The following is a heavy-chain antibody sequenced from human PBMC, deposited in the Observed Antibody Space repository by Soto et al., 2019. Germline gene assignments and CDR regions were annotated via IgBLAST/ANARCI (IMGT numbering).Heavy chain of an antibody. J-gene: IGHJ3*02. CDR3: ARSRSNAFDI. CDR2: IYHSGST. CDR1: GGSISSGGYS. V-gene: IGHV4-30-2*01. Sequence: SETLSLTCAAAGGSISSGGYSWSWIRQPPGKGLEWIGYIYHSGSTYYNPSLKSRVTISVDRSKNQFSLKLSSVTAADTAGYYCARSRSNAFDIWGQGTMVTVSS.